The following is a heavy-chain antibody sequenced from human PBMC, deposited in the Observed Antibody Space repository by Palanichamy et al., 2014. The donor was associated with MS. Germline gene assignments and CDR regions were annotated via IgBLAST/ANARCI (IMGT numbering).Heavy chain of an antibody. Sequence: QVQLQQWGAGLLKPSETLSLTCAVYGGSFSGYYWSWIRQPPGKGLEWIGEINHSGSTNYNPSLKSRVTISVDTSKNQFSLKLSSVTAADTAVYYCARADLYYYGSGTYRLFDYWGQGTLVTVSS. D-gene: IGHD3-10*01. CDR1: GGSFSGYY. CDR2: INHSGST. CDR3: ARADLYYYGSGTYRLFDY. V-gene: IGHV4-34*01. J-gene: IGHJ4*02.